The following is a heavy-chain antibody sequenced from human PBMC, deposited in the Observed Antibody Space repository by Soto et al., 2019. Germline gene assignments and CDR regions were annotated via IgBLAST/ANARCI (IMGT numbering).Heavy chain of an antibody. V-gene: IGHV3-11*01. Sequence: PEGSLRLSCAASGFPFSDSYVAWIRQAPGKGLEEIATISSTGSTPYYADSVKGRFTISRDNAQNSLYLEMNNLRAEDTAVYYCARGQQLVANWLDPWGQGILVTVSS. CDR1: GFPFSDSY. D-gene: IGHD6-6*01. CDR2: ISSTGSTP. CDR3: ARGQQLVANWLDP. J-gene: IGHJ5*02.